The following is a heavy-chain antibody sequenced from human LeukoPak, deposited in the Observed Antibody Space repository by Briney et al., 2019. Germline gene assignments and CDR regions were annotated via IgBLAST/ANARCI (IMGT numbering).Heavy chain of an antibody. J-gene: IGHJ2*01. Sequence: GGSLRLSCAASGFTFSSYSMNWVRQAPGKGLEWVSSINSNSRYKYYADSVKGRFTISRDNAKNSLYLQMNSPRAEDTAVYYCARSRQHQYDSSGHYEIFNWYFDLWGRGTLVTVSS. CDR3: ARSRQHQYDSSGHYEIFNWYFDL. D-gene: IGHD3-22*01. V-gene: IGHV3-21*01. CDR2: INSNSRYK. CDR1: GFTFSSYS.